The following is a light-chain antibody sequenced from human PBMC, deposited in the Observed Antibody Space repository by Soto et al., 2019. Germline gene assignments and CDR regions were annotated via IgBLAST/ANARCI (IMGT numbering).Light chain of an antibody. CDR3: TSYTSSNTHV. Sequence: QSVLTQPRSVSGSPGQSVTISCTGTSSDVGGYNYVSWYQQHPGKAPKLMIYDVSNRPSGVSNRFSGSKSGNTASLTISGLQAEDEADYYCTSYTSSNTHVFGGGTKVTVL. V-gene: IGLV2-14*01. CDR2: DVS. J-gene: IGLJ1*01. CDR1: SSDVGGYNY.